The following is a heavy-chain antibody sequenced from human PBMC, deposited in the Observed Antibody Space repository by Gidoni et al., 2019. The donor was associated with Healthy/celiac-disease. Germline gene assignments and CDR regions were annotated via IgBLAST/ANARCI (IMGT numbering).Heavy chain of an antibody. V-gene: IGHV1-69*04. J-gene: IGHJ4*02. CDR3: ARVHGEYDYVWGRTYYFDY. D-gene: IGHD3-16*01. CDR2: IIPILGIA. CDR1: GGTFSSYA. Sequence: EVKKPGSSVKVSCKASGGTFSSYAISWVRQAPGQGLEWMGRIIPILGIANYAQKFQGRVTITADKSTSTAYMELSSLRSEDTAVYYCARVHGEYDYVWGRTYYFDYWGQGTLVTVSS.